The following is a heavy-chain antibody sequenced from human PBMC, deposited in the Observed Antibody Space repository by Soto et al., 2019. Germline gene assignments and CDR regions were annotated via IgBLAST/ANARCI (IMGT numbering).Heavy chain of an antibody. D-gene: IGHD2-15*01. Sequence: EVQLLESGGGLVQPGGSLRLSCAASGFTFSSYAMSWVRQAPGKGLEWVSAISGSGGSTYYADSVKGRFTISRDNSKNTLYLQMTSLRAEDTAVYXXXXKGRRWLDPKGFDYWGQGTLVTVSS. CDR3: XXKGRRWLDPKGFDY. V-gene: IGHV3-23*01. J-gene: IGHJ4*02. CDR2: ISGSGGST. CDR1: GFTFSSYA.